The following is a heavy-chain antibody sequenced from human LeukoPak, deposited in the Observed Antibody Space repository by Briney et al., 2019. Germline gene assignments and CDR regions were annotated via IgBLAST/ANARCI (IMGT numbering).Heavy chain of an antibody. CDR3: AGMTTVVTLPDY. Sequence: GGSLRLSCAASGFTFSSYWMHWVRQAPGKGLVWVSRINSDGSSTSYADSVKGRFTISRDNAKNTLYLQMNSLRAEDTAVYYCAGMTTVVTLPDYWGQGTLVTVSS. J-gene: IGHJ4*02. CDR1: GFTFSSYW. CDR2: INSDGSST. D-gene: IGHD4-23*01. V-gene: IGHV3-74*01.